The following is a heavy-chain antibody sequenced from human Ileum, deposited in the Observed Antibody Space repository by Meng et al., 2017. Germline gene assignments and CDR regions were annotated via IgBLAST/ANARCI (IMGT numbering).Heavy chain of an antibody. Sequence: VQLVASGGDFVKAGGPLRLSCEASGFTLRDRWRTWVRQAPGKGLEWVGHIQSNADGGTTDYAAPVKGRFTISRDDPKSTLYPQMNSLKAEDTAVYYCTTFYAGYWGQGTLVTVSS. D-gene: IGHD3-16*01. J-gene: IGHJ4*02. CDR2: IQSNADGGTT. CDR1: GFTLRDRW. V-gene: IGHV3-15*01. CDR3: TTFYAGY.